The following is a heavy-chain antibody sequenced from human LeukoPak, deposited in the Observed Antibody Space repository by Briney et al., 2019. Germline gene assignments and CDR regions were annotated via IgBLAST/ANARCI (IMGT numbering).Heavy chain of an antibody. CDR1: GFTFSSYA. D-gene: IGHD1-26*01. V-gene: IGHV3-23*01. CDR3: ARDSIVSGEFEY. CDR2: ISGSGGST. Sequence: PGGSLRLPCAASGFTFSSYAMSWVRQAPGKGLEWVSAISGSGGSTYYADSVKGRFTISRDNSKNTLYLQMNSLRAEDTAVYYCARDSIVSGEFEYWGQGTLVSVSS. J-gene: IGHJ4*02.